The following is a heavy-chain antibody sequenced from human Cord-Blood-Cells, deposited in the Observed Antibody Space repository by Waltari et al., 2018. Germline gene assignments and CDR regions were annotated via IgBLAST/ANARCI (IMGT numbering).Heavy chain of an antibody. CDR3: ATNPMGSYYARDAFDI. J-gene: IGHJ3*02. CDR2: IIPIFGTA. D-gene: IGHD1-26*01. V-gene: IGHV1-69*01. Sequence: QVPLVQSGAEVKQPGSSVKVSCKASGGTFSSYALSWVRQAPGQGLEWMGGIIPIFGTANYAQKFQGRVTITADESTSTAYMELSSLRSEDTAVYYCATNPMGSYYARDAFDIWGQGTMVTVSS. CDR1: GGTFSSYA.